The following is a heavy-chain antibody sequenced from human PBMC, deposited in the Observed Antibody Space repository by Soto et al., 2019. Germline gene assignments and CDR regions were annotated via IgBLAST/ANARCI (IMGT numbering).Heavy chain of an antibody. Sequence: GGSLRLSCAASGFTFSSYSMNWVRQAPGKGLEWVSSISSSSSYIYYADSVKGRFTISRDNAKNSLYLQMNSLRAEDTAVYYCARPRIVGATIDAFDIWGQGTMVTVSS. CDR2: ISSSSSYI. CDR3: ARPRIVGATIDAFDI. CDR1: GFTFSSYS. J-gene: IGHJ3*02. V-gene: IGHV3-21*01. D-gene: IGHD1-26*01.